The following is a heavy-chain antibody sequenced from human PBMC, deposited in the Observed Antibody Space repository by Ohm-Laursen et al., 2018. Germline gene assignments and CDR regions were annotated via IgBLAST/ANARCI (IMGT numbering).Heavy chain of an antibody. J-gene: IGHJ1*01. V-gene: IGHV3-23*01. CDR2: ISDSGGNT. Sequence: SLRLSCAASGFTFSNFAMSWVRQAPGKGLEWVSAISDSGGNTYYEDSVEGRFTISRDNSENTLYLQMNSLRAEDTAVYYCAQTWAEVGPRGEYFQHWGQGTLVTVSS. CDR3: AQTWAEVGPRGEYFQH. D-gene: IGHD3/OR15-3a*01. CDR1: GFTFSNFA.